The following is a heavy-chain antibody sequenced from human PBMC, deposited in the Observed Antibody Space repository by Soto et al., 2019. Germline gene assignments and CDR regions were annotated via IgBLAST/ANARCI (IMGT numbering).Heavy chain of an antibody. V-gene: IGHV3-15*01. J-gene: IGHJ6*03. Sequence: GGSLRLSCAASGFTFSNAWMSWVRQAPGKGLEWVGRIKSKTDGGTTDYAAPVNGRFTISRDDSKNTLYLQMNGLKTEETAVYYCTTDPGQQLVRTGVGYYYYYMDVWGKGTTVTVSS. D-gene: IGHD6-6*01. CDR3: TTDPGQQLVRTGVGYYYYYMDV. CDR1: GFTFSNAW. CDR2: IKSKTDGGTT.